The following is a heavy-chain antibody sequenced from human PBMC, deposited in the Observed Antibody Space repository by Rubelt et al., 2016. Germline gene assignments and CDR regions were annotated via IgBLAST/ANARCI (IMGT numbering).Heavy chain of an antibody. CDR3: ARDVGRNSVLYYFDY. J-gene: IGHJ4*02. CDR2: ISDYNGNT. V-gene: IGHV1-18*01. D-gene: IGHD4-23*01. CDR1: GYTFTRYG. Sequence: QVQLVQSGAEVKKPGASVKVSCKASGYTFTRYGISWVRQAPGQGLEWMGWISDYNGNTNYAQKLQGRVTLTTDTSTSTAYMGLRSLRSGDTAVYYCARDVGRNSVLYYFDYWGQGTLVTVSS.